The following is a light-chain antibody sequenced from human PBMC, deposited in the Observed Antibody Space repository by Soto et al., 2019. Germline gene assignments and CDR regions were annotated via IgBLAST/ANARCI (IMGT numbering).Light chain of an antibody. V-gene: IGKV4-1*01. CDR2: WAS. CDR1: QSVLYSSNNKNY. Sequence: DIVMTQSPDSLAVSLGERATINCKSSQSVLYSSNNKNYLAWYQQKPRQPPKLLIYWASTRGSGVPDRFSGSESGTDFTLTISSLQAEDVAVYYCQQYYTTPYTFGQGTKLEIK. CDR3: QQYYTTPYT. J-gene: IGKJ2*01.